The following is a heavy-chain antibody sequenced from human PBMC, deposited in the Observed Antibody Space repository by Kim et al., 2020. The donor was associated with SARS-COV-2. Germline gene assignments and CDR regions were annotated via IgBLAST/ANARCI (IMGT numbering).Heavy chain of an antibody. D-gene: IGHD3-3*01. J-gene: IGHJ5*02. CDR1: GYTFTSYY. V-gene: IGHV1-46*01. Sequence: ASVKVSCKASGYTFTSYYMHWVRQAPGQGLEWMGIINPSGGSTSYAQKFQGRVTMTRDTSTSTVYMELSSLRSEDTAVYYCARDRVTIFGVVTLPNWFDPWGKGDLVPVS. CDR3: ARDRVTIFGVVTLPNWFDP. CDR2: INPSGGST.